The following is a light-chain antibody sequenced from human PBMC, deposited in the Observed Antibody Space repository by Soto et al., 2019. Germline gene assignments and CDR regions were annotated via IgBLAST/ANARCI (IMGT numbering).Light chain of an antibody. CDR3: QQRSNWPPGFT. J-gene: IGKJ3*01. Sequence: EIVLTQSPATLSLSPGERATLSCRASQRVSSYLAWYQQKPVQAPRLLIYDASNRATGIPARFSGSGSGTDFTLTISSLEPEDFAVYYCQQRSNWPPGFTVGPGTKVDIK. V-gene: IGKV3-11*01. CDR2: DAS. CDR1: QRVSSY.